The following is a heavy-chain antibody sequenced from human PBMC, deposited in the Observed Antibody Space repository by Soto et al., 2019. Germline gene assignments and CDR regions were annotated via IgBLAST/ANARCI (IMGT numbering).Heavy chain of an antibody. CDR3: ARGSYYYGSGSYGLGYYGMDV. V-gene: IGHV4-30-4*01. J-gene: IGHJ6*02. CDR2: IYYSGST. Sequence: QVQLQESGPGLVKPSQTLSLTCTVSGGSISSGDYYWSWIRQPPGKGLEWIGYIYYSGSTYYNPSLKSRVTISVDTSKNQFSLKLSSVTAADTAVYYCARGSYYYGSGSYGLGYYGMDVWGQGTTVTVSS. D-gene: IGHD3-10*01. CDR1: GGSISSGDYY.